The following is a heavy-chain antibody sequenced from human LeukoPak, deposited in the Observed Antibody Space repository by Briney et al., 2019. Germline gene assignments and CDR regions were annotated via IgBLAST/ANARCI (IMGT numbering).Heavy chain of an antibody. CDR3: MAEGSTSWEGY. V-gene: IGHV3-66*01. D-gene: IGHD1-26*01. J-gene: IGHJ4*02. CDR2: IYSAGDT. CDR1: GFTVSSNF. Sequence: GGSLRLSCAASGFTVSSNFMSWVRQTPGKGLEWVSVIYSAGDTYYADSVKGRFTISRDNAKNSLYLQMNSLRAEDTAVYYCMAEGSTSWEGYWGQGTLVTVSS.